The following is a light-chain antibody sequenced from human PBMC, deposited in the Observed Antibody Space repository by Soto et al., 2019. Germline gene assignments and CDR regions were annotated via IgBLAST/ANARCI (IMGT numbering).Light chain of an antibody. CDR3: LQHNIYPWT. CDR2: AAS. Sequence: DIQMTQSPSSLSASVGDRVTITCRASQGIRSDLGWYQQKAGKAPKXLIYAASNLQSGVPSRFSGSGSGTELTITISSLQPEDGETYDGLQHNIYPWTFGQGTKVDIK. J-gene: IGKJ1*01. CDR1: QGIRSD. V-gene: IGKV1-17*01.